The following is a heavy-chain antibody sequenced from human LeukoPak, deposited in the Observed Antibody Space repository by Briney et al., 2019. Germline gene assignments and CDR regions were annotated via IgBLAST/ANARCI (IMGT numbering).Heavy chain of an antibody. CDR2: ISSSSSYI. J-gene: IGHJ4*02. D-gene: IGHD5-18*01. CDR3: ARTPNLWLSTNYYFDY. CDR1: GFTFSSYS. Sequence: PGGSLRLSCAASGFTFSSYSMNWVRQAPGKGLEWVSSISSSSSYIYYADSVKGRFTISRDNAKNSLYLQMNSLRAEDTAVYYCARTPNLWLSTNYYFDYWGQGTLVTVSS. V-gene: IGHV3-21*01.